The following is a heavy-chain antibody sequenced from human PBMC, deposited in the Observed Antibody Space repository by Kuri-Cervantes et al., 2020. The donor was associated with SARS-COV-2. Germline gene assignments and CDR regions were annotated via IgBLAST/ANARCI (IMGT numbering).Heavy chain of an antibody. V-gene: IGHV1-69*13. CDR1: GGTFSSYA. D-gene: IGHD3-22*01. CDR2: IIPIFGTA. J-gene: IGHJ4*02. CDR3: ARDSDSSGYYIFDY. Sequence: SVKVSCKASGGTFSSYAISWVRQAPGQGLEWMGGIIPIFGTANYAQKFQGRVTITADESTSTAYMELSSLRSEDTAVYYCARDSDSSGYYIFDYWGQGTLVTVSS.